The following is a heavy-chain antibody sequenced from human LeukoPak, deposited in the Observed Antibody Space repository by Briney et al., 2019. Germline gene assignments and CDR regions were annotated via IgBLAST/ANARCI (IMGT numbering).Heavy chain of an antibody. V-gene: IGHV4-39*01. D-gene: IGHD4-17*01. Sequence: TSETLSLTCTVSGGSISSSSYYWGWIRQPPGKVLEWIGSIYYSGSTYYNPSLKSRVTISVDTSKNQFSLKLSSVTAADTAVYYCARLTMTTVDYWGQGTLVTVSS. J-gene: IGHJ4*02. CDR3: ARLTMTTVDY. CDR1: GGSISSSSYY. CDR2: IYYSGST.